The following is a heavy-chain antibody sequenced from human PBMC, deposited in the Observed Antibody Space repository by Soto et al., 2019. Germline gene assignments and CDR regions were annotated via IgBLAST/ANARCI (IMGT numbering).Heavy chain of an antibody. Sequence: QVQLVQSGAEVKKPGSSVKVSCKASGGTFSSYAISWVLQAPGQGLEWMGGIIPIFGTANYAQKFQGRVTITADESTSTAYMELSSLRSEDTAVYYCARGGFGVVVTAKPFEYWGQGTLVTVSS. D-gene: IGHD2-21*02. CDR2: IIPIFGTA. CDR3: ARGGFGVVVTAKPFEY. V-gene: IGHV1-69*01. CDR1: GGTFSSYA. J-gene: IGHJ4*02.